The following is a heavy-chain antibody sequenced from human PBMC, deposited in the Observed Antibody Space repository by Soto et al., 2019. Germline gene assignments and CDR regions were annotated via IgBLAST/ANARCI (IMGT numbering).Heavy chain of an antibody. CDR1: GGTFRIYA. Sequence: PSVNVSCPASGGTFRIYAIICVRQAPEQGLEYLGGIIPIFGTANYAQKFQGRVTITADESTSTAYMELSSLRSEDTAVYYCAREGEVYSSSSYYYYYGMDVWGQGTTVTGSS. D-gene: IGHD6-6*01. CDR3: AREGEVYSSSSYYYYYGMDV. V-gene: IGHV1-69*13. CDR2: IIPIFGTA. J-gene: IGHJ6*02.